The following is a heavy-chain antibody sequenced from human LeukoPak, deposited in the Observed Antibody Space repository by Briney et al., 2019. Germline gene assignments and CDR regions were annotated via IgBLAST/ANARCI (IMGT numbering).Heavy chain of an antibody. Sequence: GGSLRLSCAASGFTFSSYSMNWVRQAPGKGLEWVSYISSSSSIIYYADSVKGRFTISRDNAKNALYLQMNSLRPEDTAVYYCARDPGRGLLESEGFDYWGQGTLVTVSS. CDR2: ISSSSSII. CDR3: ARDPGRGLLESEGFDY. CDR1: GFTFSSYS. J-gene: IGHJ4*02. D-gene: IGHD2-15*01. V-gene: IGHV3-48*01.